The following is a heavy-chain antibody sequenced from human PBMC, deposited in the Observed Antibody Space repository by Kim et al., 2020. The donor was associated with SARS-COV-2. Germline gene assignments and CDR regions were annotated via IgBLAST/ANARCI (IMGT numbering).Heavy chain of an antibody. Sequence: SETLSLTCTVSGGSVSSSSYFWSWIRQPPGKGLEWIGYIYYSGTTSYNPSLKSRVTISVDMSRNQFSLRLSSVTAADTAMYYCASTLYDFWSGSTYGMDVWGQGTTVTVSS. D-gene: IGHD3-3*01. V-gene: IGHV4-61*01. CDR3: ASTLYDFWSGSTYGMDV. J-gene: IGHJ6*02. CDR1: GGSVSSSSYF. CDR2: IYYSGTT.